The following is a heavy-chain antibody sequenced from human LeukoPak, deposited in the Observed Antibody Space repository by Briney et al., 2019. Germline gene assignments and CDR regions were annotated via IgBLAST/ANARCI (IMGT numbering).Heavy chain of an antibody. V-gene: IGHV4-31*02. CDR3: ARGDDSSGYCLDP. CDR2: IYYSGST. J-gene: IGHJ5*02. D-gene: IGHD3-22*01. CDR1: GASISSGGYY. Sequence: PQTLSLAWHVSGASISSGGYYWSWIRQHPGKGLEWIGYIYYSGSTYYNPSLKSRVTISVDTSKNQFSLKLSSVTAADTAVYYCARGDDSSGYCLDPWGQGTLVTVSS.